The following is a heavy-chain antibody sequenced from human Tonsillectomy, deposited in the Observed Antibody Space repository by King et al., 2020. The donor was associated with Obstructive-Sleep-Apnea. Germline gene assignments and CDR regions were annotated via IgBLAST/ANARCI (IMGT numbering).Heavy chain of an antibody. CDR1: GFTFSNYT. Sequence: VQLVESGGGVVQPGRSLRLSCAASGFTFSNYTIHWVRQAPGKGLEWVAVISYDGRHKSDADSLRGRFPLSRDNSKNTLFLQMNSLRAEDTAVYYCAGEPATGTTSGFDYWGQGTLVTVSS. D-gene: IGHD1-1*01. CDR2: ISYDGRHK. V-gene: IGHV3-30*04. J-gene: IGHJ4*02. CDR3: AGEPATGTTSGFDY.